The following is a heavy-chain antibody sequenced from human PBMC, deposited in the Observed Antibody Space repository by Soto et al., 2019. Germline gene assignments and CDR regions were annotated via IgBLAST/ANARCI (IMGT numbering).Heavy chain of an antibody. CDR1: GFTFSSYW. CDR3: ARDGSSGYYYGGYYYYGMDV. D-gene: IGHD3-22*01. J-gene: IGHJ6*02. V-gene: IGHV3-7*05. Sequence: EVQLVESGGGLVQPGGSLRLSCAASGFTFSSYWMSWVRQAPGKGLEWVANIKQDGSEKYYVDSVKGRFTISRDNAKNSPYLQMNSLRAEDTAVYYCARDGSSGYYYGGYYYYGMDVWGQGTTVTVSS. CDR2: IKQDGSEK.